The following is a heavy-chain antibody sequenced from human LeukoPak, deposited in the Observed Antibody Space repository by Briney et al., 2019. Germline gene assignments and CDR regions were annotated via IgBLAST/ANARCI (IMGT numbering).Heavy chain of an antibody. CDR1: GNSISSGDYY. V-gene: IGHV4-61*02. J-gene: IGHJ6*03. Sequence: PSETLSLTCTVSGNSISSGDYYWSWIRQPAGKGLEWIGRIYTSGSTTYNPSLKSRVTISGDTSENQFSLKLSSATAADTAVYFCARGRVSSSTWYSTYYYYFYMDVWGKGTTVTVSS. D-gene: IGHD6-13*01. CDR3: ARGRVSSSTWYSTYYYYFYMDV. CDR2: IYTSGST.